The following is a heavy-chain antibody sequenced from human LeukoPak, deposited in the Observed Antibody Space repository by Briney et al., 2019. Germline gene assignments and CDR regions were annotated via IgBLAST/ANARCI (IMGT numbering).Heavy chain of an antibody. D-gene: IGHD3-22*01. Sequence: PGGSLRLSCAASGFTFSSYSMNWVRQAPGKGLEWVSSISSSSSYIYYADSVKGRFTISRDNAKNSLYLQTNSLRAEDTAVYYCARVASHYYDSSGYYDFDYWGQGTLVTVSS. J-gene: IGHJ4*02. CDR3: ARVASHYYDSSGYYDFDY. CDR2: ISSSSSYI. V-gene: IGHV3-21*01. CDR1: GFTFSSYS.